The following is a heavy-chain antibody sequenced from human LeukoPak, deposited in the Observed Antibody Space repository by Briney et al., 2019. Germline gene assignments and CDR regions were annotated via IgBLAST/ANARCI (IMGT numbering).Heavy chain of an antibody. CDR3: AKSLTINGWIPFDH. CDR1: GFTFSSYA. D-gene: IGHD5-18*01. Sequence: GGSLRLSCAASGFTFSSYAMNWVRQAPGKGLEWVSVTSGSGDSAYYADSVKGRFTISRDNSKNTLYLQMNSLRAEDTAVYYCAKSLTINGWIPFDHWGQGALVTVSS. CDR2: TSGSGDSA. J-gene: IGHJ4*02. V-gene: IGHV3-23*01.